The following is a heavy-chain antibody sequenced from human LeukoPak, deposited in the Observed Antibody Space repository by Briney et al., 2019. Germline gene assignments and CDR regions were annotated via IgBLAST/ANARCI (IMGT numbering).Heavy chain of an antibody. CDR3: AAATYGGFDY. J-gene: IGHJ4*02. Sequence: GGSLRLSCAASGFTFSSYAMHWVHQAPGKGLEYVSAISSNGGSTYYANSVKGRFTISRDNSKNTLYLQMGSLRAEDMAVYYCAAATYGGFDYWGQGTLVTVSS. D-gene: IGHD3-16*01. V-gene: IGHV3-64*01. CDR2: ISSNGGST. CDR1: GFTFSSYA.